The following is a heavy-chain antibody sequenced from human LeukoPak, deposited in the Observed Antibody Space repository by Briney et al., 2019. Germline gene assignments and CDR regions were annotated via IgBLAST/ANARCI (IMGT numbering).Heavy chain of an antibody. V-gene: IGHV4-59*01. CDR3: ASNNWNYLSWFDP. D-gene: IGHD1-7*01. Sequence: SETLSLTCTVSGGSISSYYWSWIRQPPGKGLEWIGYIYYSGSTNYNPSLKSRVTISVDTSKNQFSLKLSSVTAADTAVYYCASNNWNYLSWFDPWGQGTLVTVSS. J-gene: IGHJ5*02. CDR2: IYYSGST. CDR1: GGSISSYY.